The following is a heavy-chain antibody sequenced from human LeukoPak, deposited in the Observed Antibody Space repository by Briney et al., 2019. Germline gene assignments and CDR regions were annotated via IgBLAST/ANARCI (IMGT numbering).Heavy chain of an antibody. J-gene: IGHJ5*02. CDR1: GGSLSGFY. CDR2: INQSGST. CDR3: ARDLYYYGSGTLNYNWFDP. V-gene: IGHV4-34*01. D-gene: IGHD3-10*01. Sequence: SETLSLTCAVYGGSLSGFYWSWIRQSPGKGLEWIGEINQSGSTNYNPSLKSRVTISVDTSKNQFSLKLSSVTAADTAVYYCARDLYYYGSGTLNYNWFDPWGQGTLVTVSS.